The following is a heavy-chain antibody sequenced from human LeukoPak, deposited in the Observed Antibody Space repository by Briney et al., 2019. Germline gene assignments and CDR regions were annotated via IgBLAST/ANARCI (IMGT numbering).Heavy chain of an antibody. CDR1: GGSVSSGSYY. D-gene: IGHD4-17*01. Sequence: SETLSLTCTVSGGSVSSGSYYWSWIRQPPGKGLEWIGYIYYSGSTNYNPSLKSRVTISVDTSKNQFSLQLNSVTPEDTAVYFCARGRPVDVTRINYFDSWGQGTLVTVSS. CDR2: IYYSGST. J-gene: IGHJ4*02. CDR3: ARGRPVDVTRINYFDS. V-gene: IGHV4-61*01.